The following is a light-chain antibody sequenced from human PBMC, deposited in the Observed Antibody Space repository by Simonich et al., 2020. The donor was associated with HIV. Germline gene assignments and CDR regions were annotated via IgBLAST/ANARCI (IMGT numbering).Light chain of an antibody. CDR1: QSISSW. J-gene: IGKJ2*01. Sequence: DIQMTQSPSTLSASVGDRVTITCRASQSISSWLAWYQQKPGKAPNLLIYKASSLESGVPSRFSGSGSGTDFSFTISSLQPEDVATYYCQQHDNLYTFGQGTKLEIK. CDR3: QQHDNLYT. V-gene: IGKV1-5*03. CDR2: KAS.